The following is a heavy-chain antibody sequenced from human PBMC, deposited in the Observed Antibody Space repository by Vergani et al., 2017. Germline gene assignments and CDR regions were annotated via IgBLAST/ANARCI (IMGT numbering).Heavy chain of an antibody. CDR1: GFTFSSYS. Sequence: VQLVESGGGLVKPGGSLRLSCAASGFTFSSYSMNWVRQAPGKGLEWVSSICSSSSYIYYADSVKGRFTISRDNAKNSLYLQMNSLRAEDTAVYYCARDRALGSSGSWFDPWGQGTLVTVSS. J-gene: IGHJ5*02. D-gene: IGHD6-6*01. V-gene: IGHV3-21*01. CDR3: ARDRALGSSGSWFDP. CDR2: ICSSSSYI.